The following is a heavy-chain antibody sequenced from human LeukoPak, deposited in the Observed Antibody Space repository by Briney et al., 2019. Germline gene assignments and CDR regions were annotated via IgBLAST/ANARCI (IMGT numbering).Heavy chain of an antibody. Sequence: ASVEVSCKTSGYTFTGYFMHWVRQAPGQGPEWMGWINPNSGGTYYAQKFEGRVTLTRDTSISTAYMELSRLRSDDTAVYYCARVTVTTKFDYWGQGTLLTVSS. CDR2: INPNSGGT. J-gene: IGHJ4*02. V-gene: IGHV1-2*02. CDR3: ARVTVTTKFDY. D-gene: IGHD4-17*01. CDR1: GYTFTGYF.